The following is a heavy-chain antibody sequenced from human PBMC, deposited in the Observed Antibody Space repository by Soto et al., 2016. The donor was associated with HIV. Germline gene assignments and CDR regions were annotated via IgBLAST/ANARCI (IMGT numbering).Heavy chain of an antibody. CDR1: GFTFSSYA. Sequence: EVQLLESGGGLVQPGGSLRLSCAASGFTFSSYAMSWVRQAPGKGLEWVSAISGSGGSTYYADSVKGRFTISRDNSKNTLYLQMNSLRAEDTAVYYCAKDRVFLSSGYPYFDYWGQGTLVTVSS. V-gene: IGHV3-23*01. J-gene: IGHJ4*02. CDR2: ISGSGGST. D-gene: IGHD3-22*01. CDR3: AKDRVFLSSGYPYFDY.